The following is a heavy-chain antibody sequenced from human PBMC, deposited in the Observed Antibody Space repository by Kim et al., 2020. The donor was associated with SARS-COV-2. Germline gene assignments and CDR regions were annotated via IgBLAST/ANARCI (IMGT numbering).Heavy chain of an antibody. V-gene: IGHV6-1*01. CDR3: ARDQRSIAAAPNWFDP. D-gene: IGHD6-13*01. J-gene: IGHJ5*02. Sequence: SVKSRITINPDTSKNQFSLQLNSVTPEDTAVYYCARDQRSIAAAPNWFDPWGQGTLVTVSS.